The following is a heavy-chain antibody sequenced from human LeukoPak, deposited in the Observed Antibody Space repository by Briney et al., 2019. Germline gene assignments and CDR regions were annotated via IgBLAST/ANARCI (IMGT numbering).Heavy chain of an antibody. V-gene: IGHV5-51*01. J-gene: IGHJ5*02. CDR1: GYSFTSYW. CDR2: IYPGDSDT. D-gene: IGHD3-10*01. Sequence: RGESLKISCKGSGYSFTSYWIGWVRPMPGKGLEWMGIIYPGDSDTRYSPSFQGQVTISADKSISTAYLQWSSLKASDTAMYYCARSRPPHTYYYGSGSSNGWFDPWGQGTLVTVSS. CDR3: ARSRPPHTYYYGSGSSNGWFDP.